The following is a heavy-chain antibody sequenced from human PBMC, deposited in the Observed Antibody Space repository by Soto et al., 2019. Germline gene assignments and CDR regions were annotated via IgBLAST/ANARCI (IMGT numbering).Heavy chain of an antibody. D-gene: IGHD3-9*01. CDR2: IFTTGTTM. V-gene: IGHV3-48*03. J-gene: IGHJ4*02. Sequence: GGSLRLSCVASGFTFSSYSIVWVRQAPGKGLEWLSYIFTTGTTMYYADSVKGRFTVSRDNAKNSVFLLLNSLRAEDTAVYYCARDKDWAFDYWGQGTLVTVSS. CDR3: ARDKDWAFDY. CDR1: GFTFSSYS.